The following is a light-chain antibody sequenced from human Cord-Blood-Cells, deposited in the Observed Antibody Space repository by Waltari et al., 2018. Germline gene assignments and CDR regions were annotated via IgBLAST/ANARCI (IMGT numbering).Light chain of an antibody. V-gene: IGLV2-11*01. CDR3: CSYAGSYTLV. CDR1: SSDVGGYNY. J-gene: IGLJ2*01. Sequence: QSAPTQPRSVSGSPGQSVTISCTGTSSDVGGYNYVPWYQQHPSKAPNLMIYDVSKRPAGVPDRFSGSKSGNTASLTISGLQAEDEADYYCCSYAGSYTLVFGGGTKLTVL. CDR2: DVS.